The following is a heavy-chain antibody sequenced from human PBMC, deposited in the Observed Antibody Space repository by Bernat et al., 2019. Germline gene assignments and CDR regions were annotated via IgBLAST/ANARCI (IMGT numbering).Heavy chain of an antibody. V-gene: IGHV5-51*01. D-gene: IGHD2-15*01. CDR3: ARLIHIYCSGRSCYSGPYYYYYMDV. J-gene: IGHJ6*03. CDR2: IYPGDSDT. Sequence: EVQLVQSGAEVKKPGESLKISCKGSGYSFTSYWIGWVRQMPGKGLEWMGIIYPGDSDTSYSPSFQGQVTISADKSISTAYMQWSSLKASDTAMYYCARLIHIYCSGRSCYSGPYYYYYMDVWGKGTTVTVSS. CDR1: GYSFTSYW.